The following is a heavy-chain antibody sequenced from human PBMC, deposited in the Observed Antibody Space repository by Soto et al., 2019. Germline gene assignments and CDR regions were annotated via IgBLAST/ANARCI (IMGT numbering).Heavy chain of an antibody. D-gene: IGHD3-3*01. Sequence: QVQLVESGGGVVQPERSLRLSCAASGFTFSSYGMHWVRQAPGKGLEWVAVISYDGSKKYYADSVKGRFTISRDNSKNPLYLQMDSLRDEDTAVYYCARGYTSGYPSNWFDPWGQGTLVTVSS. V-gene: IGHV3-30*03. J-gene: IGHJ5*02. CDR2: ISYDGSKK. CDR1: GFTFSSYG. CDR3: ARGYTSGYPSNWFDP.